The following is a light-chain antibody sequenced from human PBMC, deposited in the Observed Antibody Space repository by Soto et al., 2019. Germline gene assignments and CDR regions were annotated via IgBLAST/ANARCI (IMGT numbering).Light chain of an antibody. CDR2: GAS. CDR3: HQYASAGT. CDR1: QSVNSNY. Sequence: QWRPTWSVTPRKRVAHCYRASQSVNSNYLAWYQQKPGQAPRLLFSGASSRATGIPDRFSGIGSGTHFTLSIGRLEPEGSAVYYGHQYASAGTYARGTKVDIK. J-gene: IGKJ1*01. V-gene: IGKV3-20*01.